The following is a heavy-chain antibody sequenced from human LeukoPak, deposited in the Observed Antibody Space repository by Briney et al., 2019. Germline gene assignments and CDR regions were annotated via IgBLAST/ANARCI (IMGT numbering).Heavy chain of an antibody. CDR2: IKQDGSEK. V-gene: IGHV3-7*01. CDR3: ARDRNLLLWFGELLSTALDY. Sequence: PGGSLRLSCAASGFTFSSYWMSWVRQAPGKGLEWVANIKQDGSEKYYVDSVKGRFTISRDNAKNSLYLQMNSLRAEDTAAYYCARDRNLLLWFGELLSTALDYWGQGTLVTVSS. CDR1: GFTFSSYW. J-gene: IGHJ4*02. D-gene: IGHD3-10*01.